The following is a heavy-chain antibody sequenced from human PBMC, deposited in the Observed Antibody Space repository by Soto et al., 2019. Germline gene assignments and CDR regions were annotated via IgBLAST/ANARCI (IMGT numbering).Heavy chain of an antibody. D-gene: IGHD3-10*01. CDR3: ARGDRGVRGVIRGPFDI. CDR2: IIPIFGTA. J-gene: IGHJ3*02. Sequence: ASVKVSCKASGGTFSSYAISWVRQAPGQGLEWMGGIIPIFGTANYAQKFQGRVTITADESTSTAYMELSSLRPDDTAVYYCARGDRGVRGVIRGPFDIWGQGTMVTVS. CDR1: GGTFSSYA. V-gene: IGHV1-69*13.